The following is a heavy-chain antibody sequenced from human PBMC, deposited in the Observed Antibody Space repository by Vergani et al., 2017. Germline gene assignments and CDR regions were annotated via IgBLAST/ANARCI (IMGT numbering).Heavy chain of an antibody. J-gene: IGHJ4*02. CDR2: IIPIFGTA. V-gene: IGHV1-69*12. CDR1: GGTFSSYA. CDR3: ARGIVVVAATPPYDSSGYYYYFDY. D-gene: IGHD3-22*01. Sequence: QVQLVQSGAEVKKPWSSVKVSCKASGGTFSSYAISWVRQAPGQGLEWMGGIIPIFGTANYAQKFQGRVTITADESTSTAYMELSSLRSEDTAVYYCARGIVVVAATPPYDSSGYYYYFDYWGQGTLVTVSS.